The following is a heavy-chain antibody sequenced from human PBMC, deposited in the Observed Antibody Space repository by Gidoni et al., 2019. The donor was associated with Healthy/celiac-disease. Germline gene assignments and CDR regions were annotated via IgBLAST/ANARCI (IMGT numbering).Heavy chain of an antibody. D-gene: IGHD3-3*01. Sequence: EVQLVESGGGLVQPGRSLRLSCAASGFTFDDYAMHWVRQAPGKGLEWVSGISWNSGSIGYADSVKGRFTISRDNAKNSLYLQMNSLRAEDTALYYCAKSPYFGVVSNPPDYWGQGTLVTVSS. V-gene: IGHV3-9*01. CDR3: AKSPYFGVVSNPPDY. CDR1: GFTFDDYA. J-gene: IGHJ4*02. CDR2: ISWNSGSI.